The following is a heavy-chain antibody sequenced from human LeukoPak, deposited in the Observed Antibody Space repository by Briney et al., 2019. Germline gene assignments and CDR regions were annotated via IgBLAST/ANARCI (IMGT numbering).Heavy chain of an antibody. D-gene: IGHD3-10*01. CDR2: INHGGGT. J-gene: IGHJ4*02. CDR1: GGSFSDYF. Sequence: SETLSLTCAVYGGSFSDYFWNWIRQPPGKGLEWIGEINHGGGTRYNPSLKSRATISVDTSKKQFSLNLTSVTAADTAVYYCARVASRVYWGQGTLVTVSS. V-gene: IGHV4-34*01. CDR3: ARVASRVY.